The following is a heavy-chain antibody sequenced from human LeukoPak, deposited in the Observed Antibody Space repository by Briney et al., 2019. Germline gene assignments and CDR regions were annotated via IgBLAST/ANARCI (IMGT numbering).Heavy chain of an antibody. J-gene: IGHJ4*02. CDR1: GGSISSSSYY. V-gene: IGHV4-39*07. Sequence: SETLSLTCTVSGGSISSSSYYWGWIRQPPGKGLEWIGSIYYSGSTYYNPSLKSRVTISVDTSKNQFSLKLSSVTAADTAVYYCAREGITEISDYWGQGTLVTVSS. CDR2: IYYSGST. D-gene: IGHD1-20*01. CDR3: AREGITEISDY.